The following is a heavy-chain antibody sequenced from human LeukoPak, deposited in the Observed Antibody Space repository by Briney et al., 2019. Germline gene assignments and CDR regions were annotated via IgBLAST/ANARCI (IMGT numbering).Heavy chain of an antibody. J-gene: IGHJ1*01. V-gene: IGHV3-15*01. Sequence: GGSLRLSCAASGFTFSIAWMSWVRQAPGKGLEWVGRIKSKTDGETTDYAAPVEGRFTISRDDSKNTLYLQMNSLKSEDTAVYYCTTKGYGGNSGYWGQGTLVTVSS. CDR2: IKSKTDGETT. CDR3: TTKGYGGNSGY. D-gene: IGHD4-23*01. CDR1: GFTFSIAW.